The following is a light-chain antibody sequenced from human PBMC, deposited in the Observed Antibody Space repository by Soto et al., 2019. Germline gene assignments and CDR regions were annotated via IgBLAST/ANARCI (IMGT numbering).Light chain of an antibody. CDR1: SGDVGRYNY. Sequence: QSALTQPPSASGSPGQSVTISCTGTSGDVGRYNYVSWYQQHPRKAPKLLIYEVSKRPSGVPDRFSGSKSGNTASLTVSGLQAEDEAHYYCSSYAGRNTWVFGGGTKLTVL. V-gene: IGLV2-8*01. CDR3: SSYAGRNTWV. CDR2: EVS. J-gene: IGLJ3*02.